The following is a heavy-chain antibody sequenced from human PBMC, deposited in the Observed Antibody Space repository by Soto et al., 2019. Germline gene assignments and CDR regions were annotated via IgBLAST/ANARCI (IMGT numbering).Heavy chain of an antibody. D-gene: IGHD3-22*01. CDR3: ARVAPVYDSTFDI. J-gene: IGHJ3*02. CDR1: GGTFSGYA. Sequence: SVKVSCKASGGTFSGYAISWVRQAPGQGLEWMGGIIPIFGTANYAQKFQGRVTITADESTSTAYMEPSSLRSEDTAVYYCARVAPVYDSTFDIWGQGTMVTVSS. CDR2: IIPIFGTA. V-gene: IGHV1-69*13.